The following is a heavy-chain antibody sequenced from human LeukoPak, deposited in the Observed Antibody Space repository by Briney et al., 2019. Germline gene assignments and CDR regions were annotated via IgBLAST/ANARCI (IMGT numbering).Heavy chain of an antibody. CDR2: IYFRGTT. Sequence: SETLSLTCSVSGDSFSDYFRTWIRRPPGGRLEWIGHIYFRGTTKYNPSLNNRVTISVDTSKNQVYLTLTSVTAADTAVYYCARAMRWTSGPVELGWFDLWGQGTLVTVSS. V-gene: IGHV4-59*01. D-gene: IGHD1-7*01. CDR1: GDSFSDYF. CDR3: ARAMRWTSGPVELGWFDL. J-gene: IGHJ5*02.